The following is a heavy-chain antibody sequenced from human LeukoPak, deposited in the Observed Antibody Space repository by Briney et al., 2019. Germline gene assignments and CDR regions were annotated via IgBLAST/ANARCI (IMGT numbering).Heavy chain of an antibody. V-gene: IGHV4-59*01. Sequence: SETLSLTCTVSGGSISSYYWSWIRQPPGKGLEWIGYIYYSGSTNYNPSLKSRVTISVDTSKNQFSLKLSSVTAADTAVYYCARAPPFDILTGYDYYGMDVWGQGTTVTVSS. CDR1: GGSISSYY. D-gene: IGHD3-9*01. CDR2: IYYSGST. J-gene: IGHJ6*02. CDR3: ARAPPFDILTGYDYYGMDV.